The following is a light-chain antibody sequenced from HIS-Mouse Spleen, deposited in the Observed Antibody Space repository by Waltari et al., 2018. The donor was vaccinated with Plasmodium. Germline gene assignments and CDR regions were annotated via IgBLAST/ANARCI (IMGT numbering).Light chain of an antibody. CDR1: QSVSSSY. Sequence: EIVLTQSPGTLSLSPGERATLSCRASQSVSSSYLAWYQQKPGQAPRLLIYGASSRATGIPDRFSGSGSGTDFTLTISRLEPEDVAVYYCQQYGSSPPQTFGGGTKVEIK. CDR2: GAS. V-gene: IGKV3-20*01. J-gene: IGKJ4*01. CDR3: QQYGSSPPQT.